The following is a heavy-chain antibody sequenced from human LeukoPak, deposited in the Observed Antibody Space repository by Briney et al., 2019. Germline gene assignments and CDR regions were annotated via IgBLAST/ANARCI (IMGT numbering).Heavy chain of an antibody. V-gene: IGHV3-23*01. Sequence: GGSLRLSCAASGFTFSSYAMSWVRQAPGKGLEWVSAISGSGGSTYYADSVKGRFIISRDNSKNTLYLQMNSLRAEDTAVYYCAKSLRYYYYGMDVWGQGTTVTVPS. CDR3: AKSLRYYYYGMDV. CDR2: ISGSGGST. CDR1: GFTFSSYA. J-gene: IGHJ6*02. D-gene: IGHD3-16*01.